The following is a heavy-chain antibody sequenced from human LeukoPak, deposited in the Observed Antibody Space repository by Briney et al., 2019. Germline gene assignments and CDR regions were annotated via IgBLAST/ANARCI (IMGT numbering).Heavy chain of an antibody. Sequence: SETLSLTCAVYGGSFSGYYWSWIRQPPGKGLEWSGEINHSGSTNYNPSLKSRVTISVDTSKKQFSLKLSSVTAADTAVYYCARLVWFGESYFDYWGQGTLVTVSS. CDR1: GGSFSGYY. D-gene: IGHD3-10*01. J-gene: IGHJ4*02. V-gene: IGHV4-34*01. CDR2: INHSGST. CDR3: ARLVWFGESYFDY.